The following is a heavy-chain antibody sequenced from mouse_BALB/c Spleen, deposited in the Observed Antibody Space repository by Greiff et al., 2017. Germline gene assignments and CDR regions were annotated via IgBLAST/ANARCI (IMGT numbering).Heavy chain of an antibody. CDR1: GFTFSSYA. D-gene: IGHD1-1*01. V-gene: IGHV5-6-4*01. Sequence: EVQGVESGGGLVKPGGSLKLSCAASGFTFSSYAMSWVRQTPEKRLEWVATISSGGSYTYYPDSVKGRFTISRDNAKNTLYLQMSSLKSEDTAMYYCTRVFYYYGEGYFDVWGAGTTVTVSS. J-gene: IGHJ1*01. CDR3: TRVFYYYGEGYFDV. CDR2: ISSGGSYT.